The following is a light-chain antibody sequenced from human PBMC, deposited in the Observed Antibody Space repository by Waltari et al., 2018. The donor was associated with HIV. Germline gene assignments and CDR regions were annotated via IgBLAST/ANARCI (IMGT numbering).Light chain of an antibody. Sequence: SYELTQPPSMSVSPGQTARITCSGDALSMKYGYWYPQKPGQAPVLVIYKDSERSSGIPGRFSGSSTGTTVTFTISGAQAEDEAAYFCQSTDRSGSYIIFGGGTKLTVL. CDR2: KDS. V-gene: IGLV3-25*03. CDR3: QSTDRSGSYII. J-gene: IGLJ2*01. CDR1: ALSMKY.